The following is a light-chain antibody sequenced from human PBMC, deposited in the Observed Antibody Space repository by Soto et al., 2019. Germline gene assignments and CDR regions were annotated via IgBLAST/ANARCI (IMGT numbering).Light chain of an antibody. CDR3: QPSYDIPP. CDR2: AAS. V-gene: IGKV1-39*01. CDR1: QSISSY. Sequence: DRQMTQSPATLSGSVGDRVTMTCRAGQSISSYLNWYQQKPGKAPKLLIYAASSLQSGVPPRFSGSGSGTDFTLTISSLQPEDFATYYCQPSYDIPPFGQRTK. J-gene: IGKJ1*01.